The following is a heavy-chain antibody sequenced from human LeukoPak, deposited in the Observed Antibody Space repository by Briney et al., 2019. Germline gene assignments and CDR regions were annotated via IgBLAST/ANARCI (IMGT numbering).Heavy chain of an antibody. CDR2: IKEDGSVK. V-gene: IGHV3-7*01. D-gene: IGHD5-12*01. J-gene: IGHJ4*02. CDR1: GITFNDNW. Sequence: GGSLRLSCAASGITFNDNWMSWVRQAPGKGLEWVADIKEDGSVKYYVDSVKGRFSISRDNAKSSLYLQMSSLRAEDTAVYYCARDVWTYSGEAFDYWGQGALVTVSS. CDR3: ARDVWTYSGEAFDY.